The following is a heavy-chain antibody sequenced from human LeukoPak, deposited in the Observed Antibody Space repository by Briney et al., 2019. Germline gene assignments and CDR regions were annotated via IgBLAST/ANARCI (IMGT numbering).Heavy chain of an antibody. CDR1: GFTFSNAW. J-gene: IGHJ3*02. V-gene: IGHV3-15*01. CDR2: IKSKTDGGTT. D-gene: IGHD3-10*01. CDR3: ASPIRPNSDEYYYGSGSYSPDAFDI. Sequence: PGGSLRLSCAASGFTFSNAWMSWVRQAPGKGLEWVGRIKSKTDGGTTDYAAPVKGRFTISRDDSKNTLYLQMNSLKTEDTAVYYCASPIRPNSDEYYYGSGSYSPDAFDIWGQGTMVTVSS.